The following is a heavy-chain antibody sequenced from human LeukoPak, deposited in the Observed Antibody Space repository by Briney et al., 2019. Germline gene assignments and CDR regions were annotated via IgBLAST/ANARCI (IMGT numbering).Heavy chain of an antibody. V-gene: IGHV3-48*03. Sequence: GGSLRLSCAASGFTFSSYEMNWVRQAPGKGLEWVSYISSSGSTIYYADPVKGRFTISRDNAKNSLYLQMNSLRAEDTAVYYCARDHSGYEYGSFTYHYQYMDVWGKGTTVTVSS. D-gene: IGHD5-12*01. J-gene: IGHJ6*03. CDR1: GFTFSSYE. CDR2: ISSSGSTI. CDR3: ARDHSGYEYGSFTYHYQYMDV.